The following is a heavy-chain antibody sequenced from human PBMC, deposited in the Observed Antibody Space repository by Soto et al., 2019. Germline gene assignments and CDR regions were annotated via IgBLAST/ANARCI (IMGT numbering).Heavy chain of an antibody. CDR1: GGSISSSSYY. CDR2: IYYSGST. V-gene: IGHV4-39*02. Sequence: SETLSLTCTVSGGSISSSSYYWGWIRQPPGKGLEWIGSIYYSGSTYYNPSLKSRVTISVDTSKNQFSLKLSSVTAADTAVYYCAREFPYYVSSDSYLDYWGQGALVTVSS. CDR3: AREFPYYVSSDSYLDY. J-gene: IGHJ4*02. D-gene: IGHD3-16*01.